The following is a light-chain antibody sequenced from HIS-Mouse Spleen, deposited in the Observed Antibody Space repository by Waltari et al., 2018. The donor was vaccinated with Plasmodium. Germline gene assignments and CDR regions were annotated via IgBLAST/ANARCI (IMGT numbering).Light chain of an antibody. CDR2: AAA. CDR1: QSITSY. V-gene: IGKV1-39*01. CDR3: QQSYSTPPT. Sequence: DLQMTQPPSSLSASVGDKITITCRASQSITSYLNWYQQKPGKAPKLLIYAAASLQSGVPSRFSGRGSGTDFTLTISSLQPEDFATYYCQQSYSTPPTFGGGTKVEIK. J-gene: IGKJ4*02.